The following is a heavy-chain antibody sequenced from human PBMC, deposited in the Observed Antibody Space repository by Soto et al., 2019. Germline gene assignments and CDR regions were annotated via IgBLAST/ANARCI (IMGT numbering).Heavy chain of an antibody. CDR2: IYYSGST. CDR3: ARHGAGGQSDAFDS. J-gene: IGHJ3*02. V-gene: IGHV4-59*08. CDR1: GGSISSYY. D-gene: IGHD2-15*01. Sequence: QVQLQESGPGLVKPSETLSLTCTVSGGSISSYYWSWIRQPPGKGLEWIGYIYYSGSTNYNPSLKRRVTLSVDTSKNQYSPKLSSVTAAETAVYYCARHGAGGQSDAFDSWGQGTMVTLSS.